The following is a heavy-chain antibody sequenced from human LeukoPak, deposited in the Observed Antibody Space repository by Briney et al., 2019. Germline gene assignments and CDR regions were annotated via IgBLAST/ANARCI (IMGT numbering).Heavy chain of an antibody. V-gene: IGHV3-30-3*01. J-gene: IGHJ6*02. D-gene: IGHD6-19*01. CDR1: GFTFSRHA. Sequence: PGRSLRLSCAASGFTFSRHAIHWVRQAPGKGLEWVALISYDGNNKYYADSVKGRFTISRDNSKNTLYLQMNSLRAEDTAVYYCAKDMYSSGHYYYYGMDVWGQGTTVTVSS. CDR3: AKDMYSSGHYYYYGMDV. CDR2: ISYDGNNK.